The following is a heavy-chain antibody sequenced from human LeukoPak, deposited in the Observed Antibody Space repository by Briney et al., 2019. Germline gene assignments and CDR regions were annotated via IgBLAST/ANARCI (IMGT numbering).Heavy chain of an antibody. CDR1: GFTFSSYG. V-gene: IGHV3-30*02. CDR2: IRYDGSNK. CDR3: AKDPVPAAPGWFDP. J-gene: IGHJ5*02. Sequence: GGSLRLSCAASGFTFSSYGMHWVRQAPGKGLEWVAFIRYDGSNKYYADSVKGRFTISRNNSKNTPYLQMNSLRAEDTAVYYCAKDPVPAAPGWFDPWGQGTLVTVSS. D-gene: IGHD2-2*01.